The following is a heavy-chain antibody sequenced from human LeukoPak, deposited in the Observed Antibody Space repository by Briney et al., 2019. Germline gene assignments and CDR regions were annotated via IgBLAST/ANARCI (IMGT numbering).Heavy chain of an antibody. V-gene: IGHV1-69*04. CDR3: ARGVIEGLLN. CDR2: IIPILGIA. CDR1: GGTFSSYA. Sequence: SVKVSCKASGGTFSSYAISWVRQAPGQGLEWMGRIIPILGIANYAQEFQGRVTITADKSTSTAYMELSSLRSEDTAVYYCARGVIEGLLNWGQGTLVTVSS. J-gene: IGHJ4*02. D-gene: IGHD1-26*01.